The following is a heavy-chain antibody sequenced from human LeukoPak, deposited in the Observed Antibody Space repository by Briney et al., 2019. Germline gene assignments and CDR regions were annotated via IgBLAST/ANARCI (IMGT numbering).Heavy chain of an antibody. D-gene: IGHD3-22*01. J-gene: IGHJ3*02. CDR3: ARDRGYYDSSGYYRGQDAFDI. CDR2: IRYDGSNK. CDR1: GFTFSSYG. V-gene: IGHV3-30*02. Sequence: PGGSLRLSCAASGFTFSSYGMHWVRQAPGKGLEWVAFIRYDGSNKYYADSVKGRFTISRDNSKNTLYLQMNSLRAEDTAVYYCARDRGYYDSSGYYRGQDAFDIWGQGTMVTVSS.